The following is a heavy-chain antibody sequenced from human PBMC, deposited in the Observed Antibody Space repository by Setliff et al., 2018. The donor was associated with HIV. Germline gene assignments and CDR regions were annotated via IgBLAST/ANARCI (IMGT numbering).Heavy chain of an antibody. CDR2: LWYDGGKK. J-gene: IGHJ3*01. CDR1: GFPFSVYG. Sequence: GGSLRLSCEASGFPFSVYGMHWVRQAPGKGLEWVAVLWYDGGKKHYADSLKGRFTISRDDSKNTLYLQMNSLRAEDTALYYCARGQFRLRPDSLDLWGQGTLVTVSS. D-gene: IGHD2-21*01. CDR3: ARGQFRLRPDSLDL. V-gene: IGHV3-33*01.